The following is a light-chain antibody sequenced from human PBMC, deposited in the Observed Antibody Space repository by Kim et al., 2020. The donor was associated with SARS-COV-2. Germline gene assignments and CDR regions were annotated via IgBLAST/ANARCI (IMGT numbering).Light chain of an antibody. Sequence: EIVLTQSPATLSLYPGERATLSCRASQSVSSHLAWYQQKSGQAPRLLIYDASNRATGIPARFSGSGSGTDFTLTISSLEPEDFAVYYCQQRSNWLTFGGGTKVDIK. J-gene: IGKJ4*01. CDR1: QSVSSH. CDR2: DAS. V-gene: IGKV3-11*01. CDR3: QQRSNWLT.